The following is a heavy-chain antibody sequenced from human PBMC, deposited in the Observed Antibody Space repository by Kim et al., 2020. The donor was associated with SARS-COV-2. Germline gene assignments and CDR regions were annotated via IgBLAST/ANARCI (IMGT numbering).Heavy chain of an antibody. D-gene: IGHD5-18*01. V-gene: IGHV3-21*01. Sequence: GGSLRLSCAASGFTFSSYSMNWVRQAPGKGLEWVSSISSSSSYVYYADSVKGRFNISRDNAKNSLYLQMNSLRAEDTAVYYCACSHGYKGHYWCQGTLVTVP. CDR3: ACSHGYKGHY. CDR2: ISSSSSYV. CDR1: GFTFSSYS. J-gene: IGHJ4*02.